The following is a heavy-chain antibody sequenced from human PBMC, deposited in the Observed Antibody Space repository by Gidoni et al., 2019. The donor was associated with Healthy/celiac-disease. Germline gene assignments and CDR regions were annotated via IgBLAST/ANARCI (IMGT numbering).Heavy chain of an antibody. V-gene: IGHV3-11*06. CDR2: ISSSSSYT. J-gene: IGHJ4*02. CDR1: GFTFSDYY. Sequence: QVQLVESGGGLVKPGGSLRLSCAASGFTFSDYYMSWIRQAPGKGLGWVSYISSSSSYTNDADSVKGRFTISRDNAKNSLYLQMNSLRAEDTAVYYCARGTDYYDSSGYHDYWGQGTLVTVSS. CDR3: ARGTDYYDSSGYHDY. D-gene: IGHD3-22*01.